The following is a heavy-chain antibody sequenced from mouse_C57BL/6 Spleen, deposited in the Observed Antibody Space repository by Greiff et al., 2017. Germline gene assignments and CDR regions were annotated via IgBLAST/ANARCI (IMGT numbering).Heavy chain of an antibody. J-gene: IGHJ4*01. CDR3: ARVLGSLYAMDY. D-gene: IGHD1-1*01. V-gene: IGHV1-53*01. Sequence: QVQLQQPGTELVKPGASVKLSCKASGYTFTSYGMHWVKQRPGQGLEWIGYINPSNGGTNYNEKVKGKATMTVDKSSSTAYMQLSSLTSEDAAVYYCARVLGSLYAMDYWGKGTSVTVSS. CDR2: INPSNGGT. CDR1: GYTFTSYG.